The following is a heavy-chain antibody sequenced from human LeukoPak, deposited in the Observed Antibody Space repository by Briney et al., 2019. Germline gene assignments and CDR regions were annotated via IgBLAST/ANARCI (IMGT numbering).Heavy chain of an antibody. Sequence: PSETLSLTCTVSGGSISSGDYYWSWIRQPPGKGLEWIGYIYYSGSTYYNPSLKSQVTISVDTSKNQFSLKLSSVTAADTAVYYCARDSNGSGSYGYWGQGTLVTVSS. CDR2: IYYSGST. CDR1: GGSISSGDYY. D-gene: IGHD3-10*01. J-gene: IGHJ4*02. V-gene: IGHV4-30-4*01. CDR3: ARDSNGSGSYGY.